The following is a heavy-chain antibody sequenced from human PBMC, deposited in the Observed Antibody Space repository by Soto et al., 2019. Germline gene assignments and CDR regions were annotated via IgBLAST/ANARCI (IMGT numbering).Heavy chain of an antibody. Sequence: SETLSLTCAVYGGSFSGYYWSWIRQPPGKGLEWIGYIYYSGSTNYNPSLKSRVTISVDTSKNQFSLKLSSVTAVDTAVYYCARQQWLVLNAFDISGQGTMVTVSS. D-gene: IGHD6-19*01. CDR3: ARQQWLVLNAFDI. CDR2: IYYSGST. CDR1: GGSFSGYY. J-gene: IGHJ3*02. V-gene: IGHV4-59*01.